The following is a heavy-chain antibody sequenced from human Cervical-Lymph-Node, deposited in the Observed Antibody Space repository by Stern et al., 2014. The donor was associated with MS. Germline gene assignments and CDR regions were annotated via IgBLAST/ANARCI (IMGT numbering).Heavy chain of an antibody. D-gene: IGHD4-17*01. CDR1: GYTFTSYG. Sequence: QVQLVQSGAEVKKPGASVKVSCKASGYTFTSYGISWVRQAPGQGLEWMGWISAYNGNTNYAQKIQGRFTMTTDTSTSTAYMELRSLRSDDTAVYYCARVSTTTVTHLYYFDYWGQGTLVTVSS. CDR2: ISAYNGNT. J-gene: IGHJ4*02. V-gene: IGHV1-18*01. CDR3: ARVSTTTVTHLYYFDY.